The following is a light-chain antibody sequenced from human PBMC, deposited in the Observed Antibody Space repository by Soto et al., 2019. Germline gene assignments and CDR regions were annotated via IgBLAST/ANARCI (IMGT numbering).Light chain of an antibody. CDR3: QQYGASPRT. J-gene: IGKJ2*01. CDR2: GAS. Sequence: EIVLTQSPRTLSLSPGERATLSCRASQSVKTYLAWYQQKAGQSPRLLIYGASSRATGIPDRFSGSGSGTDFTLTIGRLEPEDFAVYYCQQYGASPRTFGQGTKLES. V-gene: IGKV3-20*01. CDR1: QSVKTY.